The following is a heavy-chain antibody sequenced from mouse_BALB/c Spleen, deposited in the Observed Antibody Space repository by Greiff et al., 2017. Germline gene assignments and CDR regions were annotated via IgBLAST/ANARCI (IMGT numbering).Heavy chain of an antibody. D-gene: IGHD1-1*01. Sequence: EVQVVESGGGLVQPGGSRKLSCAASGFTFSSFGMHWVRQAPEKGLEWVAYISSGSSTIYYADTVKGRFTISRDNPKNTLFLQMTSLRSEDTAMYYCARGGDYYGSSGYAMDYWGQGTSVTVSS. CDR3: ARGGDYYGSSGYAMDY. J-gene: IGHJ4*01. CDR1: GFTFSSFG. CDR2: ISSGSSTI. V-gene: IGHV5-17*02.